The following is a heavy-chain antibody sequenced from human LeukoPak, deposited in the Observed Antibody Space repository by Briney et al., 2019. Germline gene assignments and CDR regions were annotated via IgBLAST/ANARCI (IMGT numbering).Heavy chain of an antibody. D-gene: IGHD4-17*01. CDR2: ISSDGSTI. CDR1: GFTFSSYT. V-gene: IGHV3-48*01. J-gene: IGHJ4*02. Sequence: PGGSLRLSCAASGFTFSSYTMNWVRQAPGKGLEWVSYISSDGSTIYYADSMKGRFTISRDNAKNSLYLQMNSLGAEDTAVYYCAREDYGDAFAYWGQGTLVTVSS. CDR3: AREDYGDAFAY.